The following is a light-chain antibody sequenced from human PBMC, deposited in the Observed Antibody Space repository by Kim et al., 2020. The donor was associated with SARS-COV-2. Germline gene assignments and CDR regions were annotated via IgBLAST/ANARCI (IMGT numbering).Light chain of an antibody. CDR1: QDITNY. V-gene: IGKV1-16*02. CDR3: QQYSHYPRT. CDR2: AAS. J-gene: IGKJ4*01. Sequence: SASVGERVAITCRAGQDITNYLVLFRQKPGQAPQSLVYAASVLQSGVPPKFSGSGSGTNFSLTIASLQPEDFATYYCQQYSHYPRTFGGGTKLEI.